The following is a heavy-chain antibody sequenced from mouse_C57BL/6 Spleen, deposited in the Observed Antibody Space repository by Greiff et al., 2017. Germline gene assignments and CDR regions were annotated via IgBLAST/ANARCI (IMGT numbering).Heavy chain of an antibody. CDR1: GYTFTSYW. V-gene: IGHV1-55*01. D-gene: IGHD1-1*01. CDR2: IYPGSGST. J-gene: IGHJ1*03. CDR3: ASSPNYYGSSYGYFDV. Sequence: VQLQQPGAELVKPGASVKMSCKASGYTFTSYWITWVKQRPGQGLEWIGDIYPGSGSTNYNEKFKSKATLTVDQSSSPAYLQLSSLTSEASAVYYCASSPNYYGSSYGYFDVWGTGTTVTVSS.